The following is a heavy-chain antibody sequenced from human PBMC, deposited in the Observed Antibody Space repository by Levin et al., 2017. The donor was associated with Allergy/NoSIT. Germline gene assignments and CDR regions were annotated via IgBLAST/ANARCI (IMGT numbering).Heavy chain of an antibody. CDR2: SNHGGIT. D-gene: IGHD5-18*01. J-gene: IGHJ4*02. CDR1: GGSFSDNY. Sequence: TSETLSLTCAVHGGSFSDNYWSWIRQPPGKGLEWIGESNHGGITNYNPSLKSRVTISVDTSKNQFSLKLSSVTAADTALYYCSAYNYGSLDYWGQGTLVTVSS. CDR3: SAYNYGSLDY. V-gene: IGHV4-34*01.